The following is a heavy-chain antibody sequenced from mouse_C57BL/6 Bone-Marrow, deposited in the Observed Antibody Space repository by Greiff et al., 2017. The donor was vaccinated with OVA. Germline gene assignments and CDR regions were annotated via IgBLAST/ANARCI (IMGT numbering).Heavy chain of an antibody. J-gene: IGHJ2*01. CDR2: INPNYGTT. V-gene: IGHV1-39*01. CDR1: GYSFTDYN. CDR3: ARSGRSTVVPVFDY. Sequence: VQLQQSGPELVKPGASVKISCKASGYSFTDYNMNWVKQSNGKSLEWIGVINPNYGTTSYNQKFKGKATLTVDQSSSTAYMQLNSLTSEDSAVYDCARSGRSTVVPVFDYWGQGTTLTVSS. D-gene: IGHD1-1*01.